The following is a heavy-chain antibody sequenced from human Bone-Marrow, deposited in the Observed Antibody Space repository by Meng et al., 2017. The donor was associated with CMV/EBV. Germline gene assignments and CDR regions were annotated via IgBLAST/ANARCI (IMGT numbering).Heavy chain of an antibody. Sequence: GESLKISCAASGFTFSSYSMNWVRQAPGKGLEWVSYISSSSSTIYYADSVKGRFTISRDNAKNSLYLQMNSLRAEDTAVYYCARERWGLYSGSHTGMAVWGQGPTVTGSS. D-gene: IGHD1-26*01. CDR2: ISSSSSTI. J-gene: IGHJ6*01. V-gene: IGHV3-48*04. CDR3: ARERWGLYSGSHTGMAV. CDR1: GFTFSSYS.